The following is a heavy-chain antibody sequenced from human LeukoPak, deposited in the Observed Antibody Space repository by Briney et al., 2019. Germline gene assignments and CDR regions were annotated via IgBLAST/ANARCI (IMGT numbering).Heavy chain of an antibody. J-gene: IGHJ4*02. V-gene: IGHV4-31*03. D-gene: IGHD5-24*01. CDR1: GGSISSGDFH. CDR2: IYYSGST. CDR3: ARDRGDGYNYLLDY. Sequence: PSETLSLTCTVSGGSISSGDFHWNWIRQHPGKGLEWVGYIYYSGSTYYNPSLKSRLTISLDTSTNQFSLTLTSVTAADTAVYYCARDRGDGYNYLLDYWGQGTLVTVSS.